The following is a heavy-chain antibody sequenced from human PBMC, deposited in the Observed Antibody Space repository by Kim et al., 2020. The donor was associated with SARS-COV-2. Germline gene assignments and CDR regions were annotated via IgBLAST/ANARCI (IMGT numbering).Heavy chain of an antibody. V-gene: IGHV4-34*01. Sequence: RVTISVDTSKNQFSLKLSSVTAADTAVYYCARGPRWELRPYYYYYYGMDVWGQGTTVTVSS. J-gene: IGHJ6*02. D-gene: IGHD1-26*01. CDR3: ARGPRWELRPYYYYYYGMDV.